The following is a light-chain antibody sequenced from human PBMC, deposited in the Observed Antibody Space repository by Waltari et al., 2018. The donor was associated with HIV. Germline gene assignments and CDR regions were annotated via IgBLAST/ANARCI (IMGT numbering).Light chain of an antibody. J-gene: IGLJ2*01. V-gene: IGLV1-40*01. Sequence: QSVLTQPPSLSGAPGQRVTISCIGTSSNTGADYDVHWYRQVPGAAPKPLIYRTDAPASGVPDRFFGSRSGASASLVINGLQTDDEADYYCQSYDSSLFWVFGGGTKLTVL. CDR1: SSNTGADYD. CDR2: RTD. CDR3: QSYDSSLFWV.